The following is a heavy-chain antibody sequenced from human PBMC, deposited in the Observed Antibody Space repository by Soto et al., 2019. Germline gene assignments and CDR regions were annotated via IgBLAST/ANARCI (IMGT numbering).Heavy chain of an antibody. Sequence: PSETLSLTCTVSGGSISSGDYYWSWIRQPPGKGLEWIGYIYYSGSTYYNPSLKSRVTISVDTSKNQFSLKLSSVTAADTAVYYCARADDYYDSSGYYYFDYWGPGTLVTVSS. J-gene: IGHJ4*02. V-gene: IGHV4-30-4*01. D-gene: IGHD3-22*01. CDR2: IYYSGST. CDR3: ARADDYYDSSGYYYFDY. CDR1: GGSISSGDYY.